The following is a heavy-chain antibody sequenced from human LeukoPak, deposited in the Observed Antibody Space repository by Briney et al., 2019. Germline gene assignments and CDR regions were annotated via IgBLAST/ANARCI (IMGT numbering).Heavy chain of an antibody. D-gene: IGHD3-10*01. V-gene: IGHV4-30-2*01. CDR2: IYHTGST. J-gene: IGHJ5*02. Sequence: SQTLSLTCTVSGASISSGTYSWSWIRQPPGEGLEWIGYIYHTGSTYYNPSFKGRVTISVDRSKNQFSLNLNFVTAADTALYYCARGDGSGSGRWFDPWGQGTLITVSS. CDR3: ARGDGSGSGRWFDP. CDR1: GASISSGTYS.